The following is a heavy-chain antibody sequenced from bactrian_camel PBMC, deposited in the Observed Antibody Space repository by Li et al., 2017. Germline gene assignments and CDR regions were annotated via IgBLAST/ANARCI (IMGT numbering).Heavy chain of an antibody. Sequence: HVQLVESGGGSVQAGGSLRLSCAASGYTYSSKCQGWFRQTSGGEREGVASIYAVDGSTYYADSVKGRFTISKDNAKNTLYLQMNNLSPEDSAMYFCAATSQPFRLLDRLPPRSEYQYWGQGTQVTVS. CDR1: GYTYSSKC. D-gene: IGHD1*01. CDR3: AATSQPFRLLDRLPPRSEYQY. V-gene: IGHV3S1*01. CDR2: IYAVDGST. J-gene: IGHJ4*01.